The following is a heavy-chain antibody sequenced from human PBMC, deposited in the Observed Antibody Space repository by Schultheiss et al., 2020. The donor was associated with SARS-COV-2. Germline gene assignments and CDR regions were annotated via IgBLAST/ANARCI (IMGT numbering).Heavy chain of an antibody. Sequence: SETLSLTCAVSGYSISSGYYWGWIRQPPGKGLEWIGEINHSGSTNYNPSLKSRVTISVDTSKNQFSLKLSSVTAADTAVYYCARQGPTTYYFDYWGQGTLVTVSS. V-gene: IGHV4-38-2*01. CDR3: ARQGPTTYYFDY. D-gene: IGHD1-14*01. CDR2: INHSGST. J-gene: IGHJ4*02. CDR1: GYSISSGYY.